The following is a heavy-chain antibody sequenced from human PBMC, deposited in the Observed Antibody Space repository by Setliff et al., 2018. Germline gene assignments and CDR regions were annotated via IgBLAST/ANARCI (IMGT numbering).Heavy chain of an antibody. CDR2: ISSDGSTV. CDR1: GFTVNTTY. V-gene: IGHV3-48*01. D-gene: IGHD3-16*01. CDR3: ARDGGEY. Sequence: GGSLRLSCAASGFTVNTTYMTWVRQAPGKGLEWVSYISSDGSTVFYADSVKGRFTISRDSSRNTLYLQMNSLRAEDTAVYYCARDGGEYWGQGTLVTVSS. J-gene: IGHJ4*02.